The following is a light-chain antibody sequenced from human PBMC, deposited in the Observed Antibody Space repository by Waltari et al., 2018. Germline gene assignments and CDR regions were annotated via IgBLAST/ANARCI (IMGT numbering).Light chain of an antibody. J-gene: IGKJ2*01. Sequence: EYVLTQSPGTLSLSPGERATLSCRASPRAASIYLAWYQQKPGQAPRLLIYGASNRATCIPDMFSGSVAVKDFTLTISRLVPEDFAVYYCQQDGDSPLYTFGRGTKLVIK. CDR2: GAS. V-gene: IGKV3-20*01. CDR1: PRAASIY. CDR3: QQDGDSPLYT.